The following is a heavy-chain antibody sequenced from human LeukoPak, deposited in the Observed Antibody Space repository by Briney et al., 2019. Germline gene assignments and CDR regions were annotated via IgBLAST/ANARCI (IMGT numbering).Heavy chain of an antibody. Sequence: GGSLRLSCGASGFTVSNNYMSWVRQAPGRGLEWVSVIYSGDSTYYADSVKGRFTISRDNAKNTLYLQMNSLRAEDTAVYYCAKARSYYYDSSGWNYWGQGTLVTVSS. V-gene: IGHV3-53*01. D-gene: IGHD3-22*01. CDR2: IYSGDST. CDR1: GFTVSNNY. J-gene: IGHJ4*02. CDR3: AKARSYYYDSSGWNY.